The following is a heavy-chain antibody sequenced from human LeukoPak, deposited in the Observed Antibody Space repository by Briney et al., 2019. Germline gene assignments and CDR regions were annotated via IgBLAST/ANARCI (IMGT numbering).Heavy chain of an antibody. V-gene: IGHV4-59*01. CDR1: GGSISSDY. D-gene: IGHD5-18*01. CDR3: AGERGYSYGYQIDY. CDR2: IYYTGNT. J-gene: IGHJ4*02. Sequence: SETLSLTCTVSGGSISSDYWSWIRQPPGKGLEWIGYIYYTGNTDYNPSLKSRLTISVDTSKNQFSLRLSSVTAADTAIYYCAGERGYSYGYQIDYWGQGTLVTVSS.